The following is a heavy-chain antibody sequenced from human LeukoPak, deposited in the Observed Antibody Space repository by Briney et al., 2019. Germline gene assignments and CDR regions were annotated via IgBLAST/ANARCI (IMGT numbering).Heavy chain of an antibody. CDR1: GGSISSYY. V-gene: IGHV4-59*01. D-gene: IGHD6-6*01. CDR2: IYYSGST. Sequence: PSETLSLTCTVSGGSISSYYWSWIRQPPGKGLEWIGYIYYSGSTNYNPSLKSRVTISVDTSKNQFSLKLSSVTAADTAVYYCARVEQLVAYFDYWGQGTLVTVSS. J-gene: IGHJ4*02. CDR3: ARVEQLVAYFDY.